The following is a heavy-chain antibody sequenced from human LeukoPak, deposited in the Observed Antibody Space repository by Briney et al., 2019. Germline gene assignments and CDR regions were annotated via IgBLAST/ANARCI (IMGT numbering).Heavy chain of an antibody. V-gene: IGHV5-51*01. D-gene: IGHD2-2*01. CDR1: GYTFTNYW. J-gene: IGHJ5*02. CDR2: IYPGDSRT. Sequence: RESLKISCEGFGYTFTNYWIGWVRQMPGKGLEWMGVIYPGDSRTRYSPSFQGQVTISADKSINTAYLQWSSLKASDTAIYYCACRDLSSTWCGPWGQGTLVSVSS. CDR3: ACRDLSSTWCGP.